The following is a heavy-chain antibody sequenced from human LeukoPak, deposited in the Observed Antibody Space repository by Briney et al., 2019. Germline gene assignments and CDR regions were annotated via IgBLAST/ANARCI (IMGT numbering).Heavy chain of an antibody. V-gene: IGHV3-23*01. CDR2: ISGSSDNT. CDR1: GFTFSNYA. Sequence: PGGSLRLSCAASGFTFSNYAMSWVRQAPGKGLEWVSIISGSSDNTYYTDSVKGRFTISRDNSKDTLYLQMNSLRAEDTALYFCAKDGYYDFWSGTDAFDIWGQGTMVTVSS. J-gene: IGHJ3*02. D-gene: IGHD3-3*01. CDR3: AKDGYYDFWSGTDAFDI.